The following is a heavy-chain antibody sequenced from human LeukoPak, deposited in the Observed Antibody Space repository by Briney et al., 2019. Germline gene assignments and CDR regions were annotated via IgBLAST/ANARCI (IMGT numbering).Heavy chain of an antibody. V-gene: IGHV1-2*02. CDR2: INPNSGGT. Sequence: ASVKVSCKASGYTFTGYYMHWVRQAPGQGLEWMGWINPNSGGTNYAQKFQGRVTMTRDTSISTAYMELSRLRSDDTAVYYCARPGEGGPNYYYYGMDVWGQGTTVTVSS. CDR1: GYTFTGYY. J-gene: IGHJ6*02. CDR3: ARPGEGGPNYYYYGMDV. D-gene: IGHD3-10*01.